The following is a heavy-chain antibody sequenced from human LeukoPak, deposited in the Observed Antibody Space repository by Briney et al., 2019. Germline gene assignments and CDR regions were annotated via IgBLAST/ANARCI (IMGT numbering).Heavy chain of an antibody. CDR1: GFTFSYHW. Sequence: GGSLRLSCAASGFTFSYHWMHWVRQAPGKGLVWVAHINPDGSTTTYADSVKGRFTISRDNGKNMVYLQMNSLRAEDTAVYSCARVRTMTTGGHWYLDLWGRGTLVTVSS. CDR3: ARVRTMTTGGHWYLDL. CDR2: INPDGSTT. V-gene: IGHV3-74*01. D-gene: IGHD4-17*01. J-gene: IGHJ2*01.